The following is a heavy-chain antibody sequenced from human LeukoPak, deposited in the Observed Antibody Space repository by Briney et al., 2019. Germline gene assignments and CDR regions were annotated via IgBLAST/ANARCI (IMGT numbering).Heavy chain of an antibody. Sequence: ASVKVSCKASGYTFTGYYMHWLRQAPGQGLEWMGRINPNSGGTNYAQKFQGRVTMTRDTSISTAYMELSRLRSDDTAVYYCARSIQDIVLMVYGKGHNWFDPWGQGTLVTVSS. CDR2: INPNSGGT. V-gene: IGHV1-2*06. D-gene: IGHD2-8*01. CDR1: GYTFTGYY. J-gene: IGHJ5*02. CDR3: ARSIQDIVLMVYGKGHNWFDP.